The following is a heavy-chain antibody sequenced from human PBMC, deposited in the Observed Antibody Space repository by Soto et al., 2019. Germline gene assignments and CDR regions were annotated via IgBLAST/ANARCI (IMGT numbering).Heavy chain of an antibody. CDR2: IDPSDSYT. V-gene: IGHV5-10-1*01. D-gene: IGHD3-22*01. J-gene: IGHJ5*02. CDR3: ASEPDSSGYYYYNWFDP. CDR1: GYSFTSYW. Sequence: PGDSLKISCKGSGYSFTSYWISWVRQMPGKGLEWMGRIDPSDSYTNYSPSFQGHVTISADKSISTAYLQWSSLKASDTAMYYCASEPDSSGYYYYNWFDPWGQGTLVTVSS.